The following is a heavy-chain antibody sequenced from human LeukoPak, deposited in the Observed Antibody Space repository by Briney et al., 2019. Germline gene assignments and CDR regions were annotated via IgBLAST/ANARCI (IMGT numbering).Heavy chain of an antibody. CDR1: GYSISSGYY. D-gene: IGHD3-22*01. J-gene: IGHJ4*02. Sequence: SETLSLTCTVSGYSISSGYYWSWIRQPPGKGLEWIGEINRSGSTNYNPSLKSRVTISVDTSKNQFSLKLSSVTAADTAVYYCARGRSVFTMIVVVIRTYYFDYWGQGTLVTVSS. V-gene: IGHV4-38-2*02. CDR2: INRSGST. CDR3: ARGRSVFTMIVVVIRTYYFDY.